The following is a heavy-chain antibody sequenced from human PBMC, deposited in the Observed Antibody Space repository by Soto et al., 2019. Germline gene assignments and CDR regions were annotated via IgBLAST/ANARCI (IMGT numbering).Heavy chain of an antibody. J-gene: IGHJ4*02. CDR1: GYTFTSYA. D-gene: IGHD3-3*01. V-gene: IGHV7-4-1*01. CDR2: INTNTGNP. CDR3: ARGEDRSQYDFWSGYPTAEFDY. Sequence: GASVKVSCKASGYTFTSYAMNWVRQAPGQGLEWMGWINTNTGNPAYAQGFTGRFVFSLDTSVSTAYLQICSLKAEDTAVYYCARGEDRSQYDFWSGYPTAEFDYWGQGTLVTVSS.